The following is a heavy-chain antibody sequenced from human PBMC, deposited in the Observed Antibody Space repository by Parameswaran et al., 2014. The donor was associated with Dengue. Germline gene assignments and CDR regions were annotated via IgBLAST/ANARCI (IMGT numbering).Heavy chain of an antibody. CDR2: LVVVVGST. CDR3: AKVYSSSWYFDY. D-gene: IGHD6-13*01. V-gene: IGHV3-23*01. J-gene: IGHJ4*02. Sequence: VRQAPGKGWSGSQLLVVVVGSTYYADSVKGRFTISRDNSKNTLYLQMNSLRAEDTAVYYCAKVYSSSWYFDYWAREPWSPSPQ.